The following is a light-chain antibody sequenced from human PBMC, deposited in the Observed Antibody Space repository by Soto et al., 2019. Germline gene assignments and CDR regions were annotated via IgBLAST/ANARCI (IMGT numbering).Light chain of an antibody. CDR2: WAS. Sequence: DIVMTPSPASLAVSLGERATINCKSSQSVLYSSNNKNYLAWYQQKPGQPPKLLIYWASTRESGVPDRFSGSGSGTDFTLTISSLQAEDLAVYYCQQYYSTPRTFGQGTKLEI. CDR1: QSVLYSSNNKNY. CDR3: QQYYSTPRT. J-gene: IGKJ1*01. V-gene: IGKV4-1*01.